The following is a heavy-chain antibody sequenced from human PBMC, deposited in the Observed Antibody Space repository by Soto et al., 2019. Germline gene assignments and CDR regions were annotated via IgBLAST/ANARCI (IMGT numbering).Heavy chain of an antibody. D-gene: IGHD6-6*01. CDR2: TGLNGRTT. Sequence: EMQLLESGGGLVQPGGSLRLSCAASGFTFSMSAMTWVRQAPGKGLEWVSTTGLNGRTTYYADSVKGRFTVSRDNSKNTLDHHMSSLRAEDTAVYYCATVHSTSRSFDYWGQGTLVTVSS. V-gene: IGHV3-23*01. CDR1: GFTFSMSA. CDR3: ATVHSTSRSFDY. J-gene: IGHJ4*02.